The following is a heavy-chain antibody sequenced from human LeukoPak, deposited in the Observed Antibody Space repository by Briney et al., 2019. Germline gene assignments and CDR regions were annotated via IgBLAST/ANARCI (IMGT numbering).Heavy chain of an antibody. CDR3: AKVLTAAGPDL. V-gene: IGHV4/OR15-8*01. CDR2: IHDDGRT. Sequence: SETLSLTCSVSGGSMSDSKTWGWVRQPPGKGLEWLGNIHDDGRTAPNPSLRSRLTISQDRSKNQFSLKVSSVTAADTAFYYCAKVLTAAGPDLWCQGILVTVSS. J-gene: IGHJ5*02. CDR1: GGSMSDSKT. D-gene: IGHD6-25*01.